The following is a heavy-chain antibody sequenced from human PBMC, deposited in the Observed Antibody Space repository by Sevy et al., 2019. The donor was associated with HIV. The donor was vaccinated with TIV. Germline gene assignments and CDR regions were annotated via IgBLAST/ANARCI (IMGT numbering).Heavy chain of an antibody. CDR3: ARSDSSGYYMWGAFDI. CDR2: ISSSGSTI. CDR1: GFTFSDYY. Sequence: GGSLRLSCAASGFTFSDYYMSWIRQAPGKGLEWVSYISSSGSTIYYADSVKGRFTISRDNANNSLYLQMNSLRAEDTAVYYCARSDSSGYYMWGAFDIWGQGTMVTVSS. V-gene: IGHV3-11*01. J-gene: IGHJ3*02. D-gene: IGHD3-22*01.